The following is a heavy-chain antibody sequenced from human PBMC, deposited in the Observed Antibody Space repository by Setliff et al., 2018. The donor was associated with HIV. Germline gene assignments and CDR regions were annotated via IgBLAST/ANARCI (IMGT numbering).Heavy chain of an antibody. J-gene: IGHJ2*01. CDR1: GGPFGDSS. D-gene: IGHD7-27*01. CDR3: ARHHRLPGVQPPYWYFDL. CDR2: ISHSGST. Sequence: PSETLSLTCAVHGGPFGDSSYSWIRQPPGPGLEWIGEISHSGSTSYNSSVKHRATMSVDSSTNQFSVTLASMTAADTALYYCARHHRLPGVQPPYWYFDLWGRGTLGTVSS. V-gene: IGHV4-34*01.